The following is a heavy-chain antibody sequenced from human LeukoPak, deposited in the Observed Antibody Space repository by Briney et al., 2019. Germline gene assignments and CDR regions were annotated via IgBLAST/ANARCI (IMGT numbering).Heavy chain of an antibody. CDR2: ISAYNGNT. V-gene: IGHV1-18*01. CDR1: GYTFTNYG. D-gene: IGHD3-9*01. Sequence: ASVKVSCKASGYTFTNYGISWVRQAPGQGLEWMGWISAYNGNTNYAQKLQGRVTTTTDTSTSTAYMELRSLRSDDTAVYYCARNHYYDILHGYVTYGMDVWGQGTTVTVSS. J-gene: IGHJ6*02. CDR3: ARNHYYDILHGYVTYGMDV.